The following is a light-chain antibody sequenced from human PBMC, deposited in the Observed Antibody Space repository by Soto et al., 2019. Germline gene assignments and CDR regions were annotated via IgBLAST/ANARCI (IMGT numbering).Light chain of an antibody. CDR3: CSFAGPTSVV. J-gene: IGLJ2*01. CDR1: SSDIGSYDL. V-gene: IGLV2-23*01. Sequence: QSVLTQPASVAGSPGQSITISCTGTSSDIGSYDLVSWYQQNPGKAPKLLISEASKRPSGVSHRFSGSKSGNTASLTISGLQAEEEADYYCCSFAGPTSVVFGGGTKLTVL. CDR2: EAS.